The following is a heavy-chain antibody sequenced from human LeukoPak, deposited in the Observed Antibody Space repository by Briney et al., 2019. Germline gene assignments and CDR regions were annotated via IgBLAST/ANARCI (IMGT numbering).Heavy chain of an antibody. CDR3: ARVEASGYDYGAFDY. J-gene: IGHJ4*02. CDR1: GFTFRNYA. D-gene: IGHD5-12*01. Sequence: PGGSLRLSCAASGFTFRNYAVHWVRQAPGKGLEWVSSITLSGTYMFYEDSVKGRFTISRDNAKNSLYLQMNSLRAEDTAVYYCARVEASGYDYGAFDYWGQGTLVTVSS. CDR2: ITLSGTYM. V-gene: IGHV3-21*01.